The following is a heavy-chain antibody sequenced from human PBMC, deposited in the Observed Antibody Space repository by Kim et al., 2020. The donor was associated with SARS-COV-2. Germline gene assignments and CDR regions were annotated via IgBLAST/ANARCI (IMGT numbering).Heavy chain of an antibody. Sequence: GGSLRLSCAASGFSFSDYYMSWIRQAPGKGLEWVAYIKSDGSSKKHADSVSGRFTISRDNAKKSLSLQMNSLTPEDTAVYYCVREPNYWGQGTLVTVSS. J-gene: IGHJ4*02. V-gene: IGHV3-11*01. CDR2: IKSDGSSK. CDR3: VREPNY. CDR1: GFSFSDYY.